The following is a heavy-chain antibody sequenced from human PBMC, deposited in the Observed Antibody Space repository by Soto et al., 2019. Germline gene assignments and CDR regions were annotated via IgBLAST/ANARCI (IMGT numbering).Heavy chain of an antibody. J-gene: IGHJ6*03. V-gene: IGHV1-18*01. D-gene: IGHD2-2*01. CDR1: GYTFTSYG. Sequence: ASVKVSCKASGYTFTSYGISWVRQAPGQGPEWMGWISAYNGNTNYAQKLQGRVTMTTDTSTSTAYMELRSLRSDDTAVYYCARDRLGYCSSTSCQGYYYYYYMDVWGKGTTVTVSS. CDR2: ISAYNGNT. CDR3: ARDRLGYCSSTSCQGYYYYYYMDV.